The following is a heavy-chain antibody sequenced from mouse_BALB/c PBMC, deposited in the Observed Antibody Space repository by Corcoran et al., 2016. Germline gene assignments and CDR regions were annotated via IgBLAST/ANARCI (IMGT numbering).Heavy chain of an antibody. J-gene: IGHJ2*01. D-gene: IGHD1-2*01. Sequence: EVKLLESGGGLVQPGGSLKLSCADSGFEFSRYWMSWVRQAPGKGLEWIGEINQDSSTINYTTSLKDKFIISRENAKNTLYLQMSNVRSEDTALYYCSIAHYYCLLYYWGQGTTLTVSS. CDR2: INQDSSTI. CDR1: GFEFSRYW. V-gene: IGHV4-1*02. CDR3: SIAHYYCLLYY.